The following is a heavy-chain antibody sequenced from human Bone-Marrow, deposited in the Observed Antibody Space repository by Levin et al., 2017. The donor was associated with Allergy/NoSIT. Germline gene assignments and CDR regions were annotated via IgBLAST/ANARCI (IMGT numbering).Heavy chain of an antibody. V-gene: IGHV3-48*03. D-gene: IGHD6-13*01. CDR1: GFTFSSYE. J-gene: IGHJ5*02. Sequence: GGSLRLSCAASGFTFSSYEMNWVRQAPGKGLEWVSYISSSGSTIYYADSVKGRFTISRDNAKNSLYLQMNSLRAEDTAVYYCARAKYSSSWYGWFDPWGQGTLVTVSS. CDR2: ISSSGSTI. CDR3: ARAKYSSSWYGWFDP.